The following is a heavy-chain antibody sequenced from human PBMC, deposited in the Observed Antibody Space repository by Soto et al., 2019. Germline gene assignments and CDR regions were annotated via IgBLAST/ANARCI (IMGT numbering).Heavy chain of an antibody. V-gene: IGHV4-34*01. CDR3: ARGSHIVVVPAALNWFDP. D-gene: IGHD2-2*01. CDR2: INHSGST. J-gene: IGHJ5*02. CDR1: GGSFSGYY. Sequence: QVQLQQWGAGLLKPSETLSLTCAVYGGSFSGYYWSWIRQPPGKGLEWIGEINHSGSTNYNPSLKSRVPISVDTAKNQFSLKLSSVTAADTAVYYCARGSHIVVVPAALNWFDPWGQGTLVTVSS.